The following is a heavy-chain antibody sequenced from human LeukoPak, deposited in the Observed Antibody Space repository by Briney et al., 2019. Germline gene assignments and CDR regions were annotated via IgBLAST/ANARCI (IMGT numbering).Heavy chain of an antibody. CDR1: GFTFSGSA. D-gene: IGHD1-14*01. CDR3: TRLNQEPYGMDV. CDR2: IRSKANNYAT. V-gene: IGHV3-73*01. Sequence: GGSLRLSCAASGFTFSGSAMHWVRQASGKGLEWVGRIRSKANNYATAYAASVKGRFTISRDDSKNTAYLQMNSLKTEDTAVYYCTRLNQEPYGMDVWGQGTTVTVSS. J-gene: IGHJ6*02.